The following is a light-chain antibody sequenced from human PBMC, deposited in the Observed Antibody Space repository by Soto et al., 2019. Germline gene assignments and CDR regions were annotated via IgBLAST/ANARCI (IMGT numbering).Light chain of an antibody. V-gene: IGLV2-11*01. CDR3: CSYAGSYTWV. CDR1: TSEVGGYNY. CDR2: DVS. J-gene: IGLJ3*02. Sequence: QSALTQPRSVSGSPGHSVTISFTGTTSEVGGYNYVSWYDQHPGKAPKLMIYDVSKRPSGVPDRFSGSKSGNTASLTISGLQAEDEADYYCCSYAGSYTWVFGGGTQLTVL.